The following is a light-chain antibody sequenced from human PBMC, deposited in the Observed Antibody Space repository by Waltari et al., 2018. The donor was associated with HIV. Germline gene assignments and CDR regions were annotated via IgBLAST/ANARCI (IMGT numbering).Light chain of an antibody. CDR1: ALPKRS. CDR2: KDN. Sequence: SSELTQHPPVSVSPGQTARITCSGDALPKRSTSWYQQKPGQAPELVIYKDNKRPSGITERFSGSSSGTIATLTISGAQVEDEADYYCYSSDNKGDRGVFGGGTKVSVL. J-gene: IGLJ2*01. V-gene: IGLV3-10*01. CDR3: YSSDNKGDRGV.